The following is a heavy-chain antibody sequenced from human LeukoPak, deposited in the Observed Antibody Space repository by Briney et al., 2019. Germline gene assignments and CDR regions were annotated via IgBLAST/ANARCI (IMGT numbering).Heavy chain of an antibody. CDR3: ATSVTTRYYYDY. Sequence: SETLSLTCTVSDGSISTSRHNCGWIRQPPGKGLEWIGNMYYSGSTYYNPSLKSRVTISVDTYKSRFSLKLSSVTAANTAVYYCATSVTTRYYYDYWGQGTLVTVSS. V-gene: IGHV4-39*01. CDR1: DGSISTSRHN. D-gene: IGHD4-17*01. CDR2: MYYSGST. J-gene: IGHJ4*02.